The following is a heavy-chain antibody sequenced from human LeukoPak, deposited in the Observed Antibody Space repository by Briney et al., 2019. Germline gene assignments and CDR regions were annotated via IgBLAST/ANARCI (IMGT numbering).Heavy chain of an antibody. J-gene: IGHJ4*02. CDR1: GFTFSIYS. CDR3: ARDALAGEKPEYFFDY. Sequence: GGSLRLSCAASGFTFSIYSMNWVRQAPGKALEWVSHIGRTMDTRYADSVKGRFTISTDNAKNSVYLQMSGLRAEDTAVYYCARDALAGEKPEYFFDYWGQGTLVTVSS. CDR2: IGRTMDT. V-gene: IGHV3-48*04.